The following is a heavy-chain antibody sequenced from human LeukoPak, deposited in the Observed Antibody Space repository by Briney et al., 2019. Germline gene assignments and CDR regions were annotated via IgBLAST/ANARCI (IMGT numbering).Heavy chain of an antibody. V-gene: IGHV4-39*07. CDR1: GGSISSSSYY. CDR3: ASSLRPYYFAY. J-gene: IGHJ4*02. Sequence: SETLSLTCTVSGGSISSSSYYWGWIRQPPGEGLEWIGSIYYSGSTYYNPSLKSRVTISVDTSKNQFSLKLSSVTAADTAVYYCASSLRPYYFAYWGQGTLVTVSS. CDR2: IYYSGST. D-gene: IGHD4-17*01.